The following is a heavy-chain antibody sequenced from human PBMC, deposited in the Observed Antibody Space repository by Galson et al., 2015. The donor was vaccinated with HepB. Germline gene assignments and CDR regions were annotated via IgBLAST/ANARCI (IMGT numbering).Heavy chain of an antibody. J-gene: IGHJ6*02. CDR1: GFTFSNAW. CDR2: IKSKTDGGTT. CDR3: TTAYYYDSSGYYYYYYGMDV. D-gene: IGHD3-22*01. Sequence: SLRLSCAASGFTFSNAWMSWVRQAPGKGLEWVGRIKSKTDGGTTDYAAPVKGRFTVSRDDSKNTLYLQMNSLKTEDTAVYYCTTAYYYDSSGYYYYYYGMDVWGQGTTVTVSS. V-gene: IGHV3-15*01.